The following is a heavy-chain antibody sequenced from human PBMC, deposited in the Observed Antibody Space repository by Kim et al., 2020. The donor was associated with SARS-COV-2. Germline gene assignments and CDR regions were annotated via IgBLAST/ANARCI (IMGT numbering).Heavy chain of an antibody. V-gene: IGHV3-21*01. J-gene: IGHJ6*02. CDR1: GFTFSSYS. Sequence: GGSLRLSCAASGFTFSSYSMNWVRQAPGKGLEWVSSISSSSSYIYYADSVKGRFTISRDNAKNSLYLQMNSLRAEDTAVYYCARDLQDIVATINYYYYGMDVWGQGTTVTVSS. CDR3: ARDLQDIVATINYYYYGMDV. D-gene: IGHD5-12*01. CDR2: ISSSSSYI.